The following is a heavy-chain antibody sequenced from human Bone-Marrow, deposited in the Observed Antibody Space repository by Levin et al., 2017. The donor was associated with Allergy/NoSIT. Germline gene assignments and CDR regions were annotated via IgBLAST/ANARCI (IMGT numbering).Heavy chain of an antibody. Sequence: SETLSLTCAVSGGSIGSTTYDWGWIRQPPGKGLEWIGSISYSGTTYFTPSLKGRVTISVDTSKNQFSLKLSSVTAADTAIYYCVRQGRIVGVEYWGQGHLVTVSS. V-gene: IGHV4-39*07. CDR3: VRQGRIVGVEY. CDR2: ISYSGTT. J-gene: IGHJ4*02. D-gene: IGHD1-26*01. CDR1: GGSIGSTTYD.